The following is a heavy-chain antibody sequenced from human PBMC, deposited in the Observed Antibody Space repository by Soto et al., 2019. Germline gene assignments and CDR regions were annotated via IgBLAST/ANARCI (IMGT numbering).Heavy chain of an antibody. CDR3: AKDLGLGIAAAGGGY. CDR2: ISGSGGST. CDR1: GFTFSSYA. V-gene: IGHV3-23*01. D-gene: IGHD6-13*01. J-gene: IGHJ4*02. Sequence: EVQLLESGGGLVQPGGSLGLSCAASGFTFSSYAMSWVRQAPGKGLEWVSAISGSGGSTYYADSVKGRFTISRDNSKNTLYLQMNSLRAEDTAVYYCAKDLGLGIAAAGGGYWGQGTLVTVSS.